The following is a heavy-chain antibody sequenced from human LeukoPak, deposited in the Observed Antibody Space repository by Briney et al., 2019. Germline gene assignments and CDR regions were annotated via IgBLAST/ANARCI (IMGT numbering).Heavy chain of an antibody. CDR1: GYTFTSYY. CDR3: ARGRTVTRQRGRGGFDY. J-gene: IGHJ4*02. D-gene: IGHD4-11*01. CDR2: INISGGST. Sequence: GASVKVSCKAPGYTFTSYYIHWVRQAPGQGLEWMGIINISGGSTSYAQKFQGRVTMTRDTSTSTVYMELNSLRSEDTAVYYCARGRTVTRQRGRGGFDYWGQGTLVTVSS. V-gene: IGHV1-46*01.